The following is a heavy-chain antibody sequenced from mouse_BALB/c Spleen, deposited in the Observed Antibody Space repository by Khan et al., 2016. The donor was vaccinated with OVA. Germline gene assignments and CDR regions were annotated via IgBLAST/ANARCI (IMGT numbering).Heavy chain of an antibody. D-gene: IGHD2-1*01. J-gene: IGHJ4*01. CDR2: IAPGSSNA. CDR1: GYTFTSYW. CDR3: ARKNAYGRGRDAMDY. Sequence: DLVKPGASVKLSYKASGYTFTSYWITWIKQRPGQGLEWIGRIAPGSSNAYYHDIFKDKATLTVDTSSSTAYIQLSSLSSEDSAVFFCARKNAYGRGRDAMDYWGKGTWVTVSS. V-gene: IGHV1S41*01.